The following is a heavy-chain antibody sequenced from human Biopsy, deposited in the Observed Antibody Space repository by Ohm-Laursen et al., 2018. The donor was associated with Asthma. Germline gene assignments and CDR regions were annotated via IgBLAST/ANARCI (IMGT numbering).Heavy chain of an antibody. D-gene: IGHD3-10*01. CDR3: ARAVDYSHYYGIDV. CDR2: ISVYNGNT. Sequence: SVKVSCKTSGYTFNSAGITWVRQAPGQGLEWMGWISVYNGNTRVAQKLQDRVTMITDTSTSTAYMELRSLRSDDAAVYFCARAVDYSHYYGIDVWGQGTTVTVS. CDR1: GYTFNSAG. J-gene: IGHJ6*02. V-gene: IGHV1-18*01.